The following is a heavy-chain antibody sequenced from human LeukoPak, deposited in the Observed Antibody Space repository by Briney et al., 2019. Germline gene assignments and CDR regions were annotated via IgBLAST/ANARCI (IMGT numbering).Heavy chain of an antibody. V-gene: IGHV3-15*01. J-gene: IGHJ4*02. CDR2: IKTKTEGGTT. CDR1: GFTFSNVW. Sequence: GGSLRLSCGASGFTFSNVWMSWVRQAPGKGRGWVGRIKTKTEGGTTDYTAPVKGRFTISRDDSKNTLYLTMTRLKTEDTAVYYCTTAFQPLGYCSSTSCYPNYWGQGTLVTVSS. CDR3: TTAFQPLGYCSSTSCYPNY. D-gene: IGHD2-2*01.